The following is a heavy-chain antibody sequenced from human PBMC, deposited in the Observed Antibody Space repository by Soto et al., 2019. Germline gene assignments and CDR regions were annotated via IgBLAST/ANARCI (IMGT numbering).Heavy chain of an antibody. V-gene: IGHV4-31*03. Sequence: SETLSLTCTVSGGSISSGGYYWGWIRQHPGKGLEWIGYIYYSGSTYYNPSLKSRVTISVDTSKNQFSLKLSSVTAADTAVYYCARSISRGTSFFDYWGQGTLVTVSS. CDR3: ARSISRGTSFFDY. D-gene: IGHD3-16*01. CDR2: IYYSGST. J-gene: IGHJ4*02. CDR1: GGSISSGGYY.